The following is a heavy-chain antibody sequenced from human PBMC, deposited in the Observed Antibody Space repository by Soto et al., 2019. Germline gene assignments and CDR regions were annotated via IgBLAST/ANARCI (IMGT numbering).Heavy chain of an antibody. Sequence: QVQLQESGPGLVKPSQTLSLTCTVSGGSISSGGYYWSCIRQHPGKGLEWIGYIFYSGSTYYNPSLRSRVTISVDTSKNQLSVMLGSVTAADTAVYYCAGEQIVLVPSATYYYYGMDVWGQGTTVTVS. CDR1: GGSISSGGYY. V-gene: IGHV4-31*03. CDR2: IFYSGST. D-gene: IGHD2-2*01. J-gene: IGHJ6*02. CDR3: AGEQIVLVPSATYYYYGMDV.